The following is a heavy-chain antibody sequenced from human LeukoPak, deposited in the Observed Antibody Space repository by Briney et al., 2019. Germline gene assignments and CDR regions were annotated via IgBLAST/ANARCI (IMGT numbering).Heavy chain of an antibody. V-gene: IGHV3-74*01. Sequence: GGSLRLSCAASGFTFSSYWMHWVRQAPGKGLVWVSRINSDGSSTSYADSVKGRFTISRDNAKNTLYLQMNSLRAEDTAVYYCARMYSSSWYMHSDYWGQGTLVTVSS. D-gene: IGHD6-13*01. CDR3: ARMYSSSWYMHSDY. J-gene: IGHJ4*02. CDR1: GFTFSSYW. CDR2: INSDGSST.